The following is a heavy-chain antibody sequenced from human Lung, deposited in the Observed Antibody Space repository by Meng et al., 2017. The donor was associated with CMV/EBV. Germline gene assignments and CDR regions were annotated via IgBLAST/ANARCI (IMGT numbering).Heavy chain of an antibody. CDR3: ARARIAALLAFDH. V-gene: IGHV1-8*03. CDR1: GNTFSRND. D-gene: IGHD6-13*01. J-gene: IGHJ4*02. Sequence: KATGNTFSRNDIKRGGQAKGVGLEWMGWMDHNSGNKGYEKKLQGRDTFTRNTSISTAYMELSSLRSEDTAVYYCARARIAALLAFDHWGQGTLVTVSS. CDR2: MDHNSGNK.